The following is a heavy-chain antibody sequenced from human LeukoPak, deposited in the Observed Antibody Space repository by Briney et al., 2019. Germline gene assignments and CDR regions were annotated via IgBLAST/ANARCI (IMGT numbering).Heavy chain of an antibody. V-gene: IGHV3-23*01. J-gene: IGHJ4*02. D-gene: IGHD3-22*01. CDR1: GFTFSSYA. CDR3: ARDLLGDSSGRFPDYYFDY. Sequence: GGSLRLSCAASGFTFSSYAMSWVRQAPGKGLEWVSAISGSGGSTYYADSVKGRFTISRDNSKNMLYLQMNSLRAEDTAVYYCARDLLGDSSGRFPDYYFDYWGQGTLVTVSS. CDR2: ISGSGGST.